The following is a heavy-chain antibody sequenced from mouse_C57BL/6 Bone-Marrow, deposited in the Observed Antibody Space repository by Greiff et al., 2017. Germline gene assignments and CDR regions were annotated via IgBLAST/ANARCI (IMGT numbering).Heavy chain of an antibody. J-gene: IGHJ1*03. CDR2: ISSGGSYT. CDR3: ARRGTYLRYFDV. Sequence: EVQLVESGGDLVKPGGSLKLSCAASGFTFSSYGMSWVRQTPDKRLEWVATISSGGSYTYYPDSVKGRFTISRVNAKNTLSLEMSSLKCEDTAMYYCARRGTYLRYFDVWGTGTTVTVSS. D-gene: IGHD5-1*01. V-gene: IGHV5-6*01. CDR1: GFTFSSYG.